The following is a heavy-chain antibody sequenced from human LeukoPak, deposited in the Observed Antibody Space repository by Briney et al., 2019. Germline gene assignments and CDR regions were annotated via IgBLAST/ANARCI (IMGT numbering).Heavy chain of an antibody. V-gene: IGHV3-53*01. CDR3: ATTPYGDYGECY. Sequence: GGSLRLSCAASGFTVSSNYMSLVRQAPGKGLEWVSVIYSGGSTYYADSVKGRFTISRDNSKNTLYLQMNSLRAEDTAVYYCATTPYGDYGECYWGQGTLVTVSS. CDR1: GFTVSSNY. J-gene: IGHJ4*02. CDR2: IYSGGST. D-gene: IGHD4-17*01.